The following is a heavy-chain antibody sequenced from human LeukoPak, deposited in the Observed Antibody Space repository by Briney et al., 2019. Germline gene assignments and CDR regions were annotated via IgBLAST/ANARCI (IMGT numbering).Heavy chain of an antibody. CDR3: AKGLSTGWFDP. V-gene: IGHV1-18*01. CDR1: GYTFTSYG. J-gene: IGHJ5*02. D-gene: IGHD2-2*01. Sequence: ASVKLSCKASGYTFTSYGISWVRQAPGQGLEWMGWISAYNGNTNYAQKLQGRVTMTTDTSTSTAYMDLSRLKSDDTAVYFCAKGLSTGWFDPWGQGTLVTVSS. CDR2: ISAYNGNT.